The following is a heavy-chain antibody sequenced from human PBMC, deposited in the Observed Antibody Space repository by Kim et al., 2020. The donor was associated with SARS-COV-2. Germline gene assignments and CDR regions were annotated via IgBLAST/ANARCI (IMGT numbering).Heavy chain of an antibody. Sequence: ASVKVSCKASGYTFTSYAMHWVRQAPGQRLEWMGWINGGNGNTNYSQKFQDRVTITMDTSASTAYMELSSLRFEDTAEYYCARGQTDYYYGSGSYYTYFDSWGQGTLVTVSS. CDR2: INGGNGNT. D-gene: IGHD3-10*01. CDR3: ARGQTDYYYGSGSYYTYFDS. J-gene: IGHJ4*02. CDR1: GYTFTSYA. V-gene: IGHV1-3*01.